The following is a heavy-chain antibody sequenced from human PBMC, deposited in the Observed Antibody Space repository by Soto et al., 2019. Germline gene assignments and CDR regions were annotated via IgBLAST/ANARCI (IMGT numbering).Heavy chain of an antibody. CDR3: ARDQLEGNWFDP. CDR1: GGSISSGGYS. V-gene: IGHV4-30-2*01. Sequence: QLQLQESGSVLVRPSQTLSLTCAVSGGSISSGGYSWNWIRQPPGKGLEWIGYIYHSGSTLYNPSPKSRVTISVDKSKNQFSLKLSSVTAADRAVYYCARDQLEGNWFDPWGQGTLVTVSS. CDR2: IYHSGST. D-gene: IGHD1-1*01. J-gene: IGHJ5*02.